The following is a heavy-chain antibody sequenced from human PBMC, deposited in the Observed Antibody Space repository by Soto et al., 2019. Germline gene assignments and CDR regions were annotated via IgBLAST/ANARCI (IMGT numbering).Heavy chain of an antibody. Sequence: QITLKESGPTLVKPTQTLTLTCSFSGFSFSPRGVGVGWIRQPPGKAPECLAVIYSNDHKRYNPSLQTRVSIPKDTSKRQVVLTMTNMDPADTATYFCANRHRVVTVTDGFDVWGQGILVTVTS. D-gene: IGHD2-15*01. V-gene: IGHV2-5*01. CDR1: GFSFSPRGVG. CDR3: ANRHRVVTVTDGFDV. CDR2: IYSNDHK. J-gene: IGHJ4*02.